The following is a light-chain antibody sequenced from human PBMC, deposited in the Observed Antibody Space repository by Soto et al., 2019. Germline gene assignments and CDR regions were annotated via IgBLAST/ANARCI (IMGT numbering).Light chain of an antibody. Sequence: DIQMTQSPSALSASVGDRVTITCRASQSVSNWLAWYRQKPGEAPKLLIYEGSNLERGVPSRFSGSGSGTEFTLTISSLQPDDFATFYCQQYDTYSRTFGQGPKVEVK. CDR1: QSVSNW. V-gene: IGKV1-5*03. J-gene: IGKJ1*01. CDR2: EGS. CDR3: QQYDTYSRT.